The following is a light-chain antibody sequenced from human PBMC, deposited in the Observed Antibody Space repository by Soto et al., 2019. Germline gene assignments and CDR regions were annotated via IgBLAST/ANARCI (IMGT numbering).Light chain of an antibody. J-gene: IGKJ1*01. V-gene: IGKV3-20*01. CDR2: GAS. CDR1: QSVSSSY. CDR3: QHYGSSLLT. Sequence: EIVLTQSPGTMSLSPGERATLSCRASQSVSSSYLVWYQQKPGQAPRLLIYGASSRDTGIPDRFSGSGSGTDFTLTISRLETEDFAVYYCQHYGSSLLTFGQGTEVEIK.